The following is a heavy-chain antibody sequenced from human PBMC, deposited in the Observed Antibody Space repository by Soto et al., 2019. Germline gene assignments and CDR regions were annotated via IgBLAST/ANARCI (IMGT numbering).Heavy chain of an antibody. CDR2: IYYSGDT. Sequence: QVQLQESGPGLVEPSQTLSLTCNVSGDSISSGGYHWSWIRQHQGKGLEWIVYIYYSGDTYYNPSLKSRLALSVHPSKKQFSLNLSSATVADTAVYYCARLAYSSRGGQFFYYWGQGVLVTVSS. D-gene: IGHD6-13*01. CDR1: GDSISSGGYH. J-gene: IGHJ4*02. CDR3: ARLAYSSRGGQFFYY. V-gene: IGHV4-31*03.